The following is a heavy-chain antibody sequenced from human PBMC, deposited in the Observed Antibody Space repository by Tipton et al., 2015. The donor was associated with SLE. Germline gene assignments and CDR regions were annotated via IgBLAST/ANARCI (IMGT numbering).Heavy chain of an antibody. J-gene: IGHJ5*02. CDR3: ARLGTGWFDP. D-gene: IGHD2-8*02. Sequence: TLSLTCTVSGGSISSSSYYWGWIRQPPGKGLEWIGSIYYSGSTYYNPSLKSRVTISVDTSKNQFSLKLSSVTAADTAVYYCARLGTGWFDPWGQGTLVTVSS. CDR2: IYYSGST. CDR1: GGSISSSSYY. V-gene: IGHV4-39*07.